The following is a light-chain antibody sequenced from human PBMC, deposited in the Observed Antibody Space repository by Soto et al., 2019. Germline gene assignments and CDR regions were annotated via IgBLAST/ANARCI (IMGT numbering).Light chain of an antibody. CDR3: QQYGSSYT. Sequence: EIVLTQSPGTLSLSPGERVTLSCRASQSVSSSYLAWYQQKPGQAPRLLIYGASSRATGIPDRFSGSGSRTDFTLTISGLEPEDFAVYYCQQYGSSYTFGQGTKVDIK. J-gene: IGKJ2*01. CDR2: GAS. CDR1: QSVSSSY. V-gene: IGKV3-20*01.